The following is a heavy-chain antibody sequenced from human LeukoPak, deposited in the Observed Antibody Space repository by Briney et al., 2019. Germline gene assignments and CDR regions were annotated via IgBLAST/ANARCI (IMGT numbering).Heavy chain of an antibody. Sequence: GGSLRLSCAASGFTFDDYAMHWVRQAPGKGLEWVSGISWNSGSIGYADSVKGRFTISRDNAKNSLYLQMNSLRAEDTALYYCAKRRDGYNQGYFDYWGQGTLVTVSS. CDR1: GFTFDDYA. J-gene: IGHJ4*02. D-gene: IGHD5-24*01. CDR2: ISWNSGSI. V-gene: IGHV3-9*01. CDR3: AKRRDGYNQGYFDY.